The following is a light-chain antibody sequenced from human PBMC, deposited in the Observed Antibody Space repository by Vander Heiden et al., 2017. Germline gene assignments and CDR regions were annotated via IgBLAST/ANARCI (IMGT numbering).Light chain of an antibody. CDR1: HSVVNN. CDR2: GAS. CDR3: QQYNNWPYT. J-gene: IGKJ2*01. Sequence: EIVMTQSPASLSVSPGDRATLTCKASHSVVNNLAWYRQKPGQAPRLLIFGASSRATGVPVRFSGSGSGTEFTLTISSIQAEDIAAYYCQQYNNWPYTFGQGTKLEI. V-gene: IGKV3-15*01.